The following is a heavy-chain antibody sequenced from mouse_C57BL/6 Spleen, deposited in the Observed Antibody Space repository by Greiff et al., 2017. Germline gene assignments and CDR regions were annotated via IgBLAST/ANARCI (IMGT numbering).Heavy chain of an antibody. Sequence: DVQLVESGGGLVKPGGSLKLSCAASGFTFSDYGMHWVRQAPEKGLEWVAYISSGSSTLHYADTVKGRFTISRVNAKNTLFLRMTSLRSEDTAMYYCAGGSYYYGYYYAMDYWGQGASVTVSS. CDR3: AGGSYYYGYYYAMDY. D-gene: IGHD1-1*01. J-gene: IGHJ4*01. CDR1: GFTFSDYG. CDR2: ISSGSSTL. V-gene: IGHV5-17*01.